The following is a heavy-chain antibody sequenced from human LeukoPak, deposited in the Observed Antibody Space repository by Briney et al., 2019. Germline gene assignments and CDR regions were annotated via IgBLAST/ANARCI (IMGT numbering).Heavy chain of an antibody. CDR1: GFTFSSYS. Sequence: GGSLRLSCAAPGFTFSSYSMNWVRQAPGKGLEWVSYISSSSSTIKYADSVKGRFTISRDNAKNSLYLQMNSLRAEDTAVYYCARDPAYSSGCHHDYWGQGTLVTVSS. J-gene: IGHJ4*02. CDR3: ARDPAYSSGCHHDY. D-gene: IGHD6-19*01. CDR2: ISSSSSTI. V-gene: IGHV3-48*04.